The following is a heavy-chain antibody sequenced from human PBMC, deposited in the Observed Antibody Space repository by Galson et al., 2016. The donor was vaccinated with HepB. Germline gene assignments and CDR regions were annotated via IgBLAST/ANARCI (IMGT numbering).Heavy chain of an antibody. V-gene: IGHV3-53*01. CDR3: SVELLQDFDL. Sequence: SLRLSCAASGFTFSSYGMHWVRQAPGKGLEWVSVVYSGGSTYYADSVKGRFTLSRDHYKNTLYLQMNSLRAEDTAIYYCSVELLQDFDLWGQGTLVTVSS. CDR1: GFTFSSYG. J-gene: IGHJ4*02. D-gene: IGHD5-24*01. CDR2: VYSGGST.